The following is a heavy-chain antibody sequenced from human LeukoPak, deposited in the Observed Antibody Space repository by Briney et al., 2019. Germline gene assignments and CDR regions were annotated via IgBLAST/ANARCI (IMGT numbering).Heavy chain of an antibody. CDR1: GGSISSYC. CDR2: IYHSGST. V-gene: IGHV4-59*01. D-gene: IGHD4-11*01. Sequence: PSETLSLTCTVSGGSISSYCWSWIRQPPGKGLEWIGYIYHSGSTNYNPSLKSRVTISVDTSKNQFSLKLSSVTAADTAVYYCARDTGLQYYYYYMDVWGKGTTVTVSS. J-gene: IGHJ6*03. CDR3: ARDTGLQYYYYYMDV.